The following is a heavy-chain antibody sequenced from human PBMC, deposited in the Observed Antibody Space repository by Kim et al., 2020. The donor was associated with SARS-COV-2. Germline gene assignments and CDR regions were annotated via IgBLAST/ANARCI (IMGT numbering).Heavy chain of an antibody. CDR3: ARDLYI. V-gene: IGHV3-11*04. Sequence: RSGSTMYYADSVKGRFTISRDNAKNSLYLQMNSLRAEDTAVYYCARDLYIWGQGTMVTVSS. J-gene: IGHJ3*02. CDR2: RSGSTM.